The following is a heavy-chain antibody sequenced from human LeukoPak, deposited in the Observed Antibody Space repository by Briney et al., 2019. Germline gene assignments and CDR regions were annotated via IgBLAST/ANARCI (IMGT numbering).Heavy chain of an antibody. D-gene: IGHD6-13*01. CDR3: ARDAGYSSSWYKAVYYYYGMDV. J-gene: IGHJ6*02. V-gene: IGHV1-18*01. CDR2: ISAYNGNT. Sequence: PGAPVKVSCKASGYTFTSYGISWVRQAPGQGLEWMGWISAYNGNTNYAQKLQGRVTMTTDTSTSTAYMELRSLRSDDTAVYYCARDAGYSSSWYKAVYYYYGMDVWGQGTTVTVSS. CDR1: GYTFTSYG.